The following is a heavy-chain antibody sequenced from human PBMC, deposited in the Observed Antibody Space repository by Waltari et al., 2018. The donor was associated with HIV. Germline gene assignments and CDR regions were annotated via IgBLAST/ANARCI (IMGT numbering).Heavy chain of an antibody. D-gene: IGHD3-22*01. CDR1: GYSFTSYW. Sequence: EVQLVQSGAEVKKPGESLKISCKASGYSFTSYWIGWVRQMPGKGLEWMGIIYPGDSATRYSPSFQGQVTISADKSISTAYLQWSSLKASDTAMYYCATSRSTYYDTGGYFDYWGQGTLVTVSS. J-gene: IGHJ4*02. CDR3: ATSRSTYYDTGGYFDY. V-gene: IGHV5-51*03. CDR2: IYPGDSAT.